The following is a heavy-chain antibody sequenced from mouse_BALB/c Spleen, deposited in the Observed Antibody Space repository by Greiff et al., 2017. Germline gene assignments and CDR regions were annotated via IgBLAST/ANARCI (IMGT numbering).Heavy chain of an antibody. CDR2: IWGGGST. V-gene: IGHV2-6-4*01. CDR1: GFSLSRYS. Sequence: VKVVESGPGLVAPSQSLSITCTVSGFSLSRYSVHWVRQPPGKGLEWLGMIWGGGSTDYNSALKSRLSISKDNSKSQVFLKMNSLQTDDTAMYYCARNLITTGYAMDYWGQGTSVTVSS. J-gene: IGHJ4*01. D-gene: IGHD2-4*01. CDR3: ARNLITTGYAMDY.